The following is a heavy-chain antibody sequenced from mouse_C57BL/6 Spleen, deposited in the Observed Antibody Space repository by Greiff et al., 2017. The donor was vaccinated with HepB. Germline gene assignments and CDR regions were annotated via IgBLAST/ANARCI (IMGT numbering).Heavy chain of an antibody. CDR2: IYPGSGNT. Sequence: QVQLKQSGAELVRPGASVKLSCKASGYTFTDYYINWVKQRPGQGLEWIARIYPGSGNTYYNEKFKGKATLTAEKSSSTAYMQLSSLTSEDSAVYFCARGDDGYYKDYWGQGTTLTVSS. J-gene: IGHJ2*01. V-gene: IGHV1-76*01. CDR1: GYTFTDYY. D-gene: IGHD2-3*01. CDR3: ARGDDGYYKDY.